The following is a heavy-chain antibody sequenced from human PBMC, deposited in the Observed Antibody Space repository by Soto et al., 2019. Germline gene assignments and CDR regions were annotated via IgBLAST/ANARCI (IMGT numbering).Heavy chain of an antibody. J-gene: IGHJ4*02. Sequence: QVQLVQSGVEVKKPGASVKVSCKAMGYTFTNYGLSWVRQAPGEGLEWLGWISDYNGHTKYAQKVQDRVTLTTDTSASTAYLELRSLTSDDTAVYYCVRGDGGYFDHWSQGTLVLVSS. CDR1: GYTFTNYG. D-gene: IGHD3-16*01. CDR2: ISDYNGHT. V-gene: IGHV1-18*01. CDR3: VRGDGGYFDH.